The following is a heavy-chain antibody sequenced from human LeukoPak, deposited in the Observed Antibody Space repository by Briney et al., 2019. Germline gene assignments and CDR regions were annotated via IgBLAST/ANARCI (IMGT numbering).Heavy chain of an antibody. D-gene: IGHD2-15*01. CDR2: IIPIFGTA. CDR1: GGTFSSYA. J-gene: IGHJ6*02. V-gene: IGHV1-69*05. CDR3: ASGYCSGGSCYYGMDV. Sequence: SVKVSCKASGGTFSSYAISWVRQAPGQGLEWMGGIIPIFGTANYAQKFQGRVTITTDESTSTAYMELSSLRSEDTAVYYCASGYCSGGSCYYGMDVWGQGTTVTVSS.